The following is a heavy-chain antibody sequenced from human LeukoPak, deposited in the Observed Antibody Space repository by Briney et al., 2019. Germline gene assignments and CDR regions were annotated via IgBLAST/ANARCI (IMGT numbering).Heavy chain of an antibody. CDR1: GFTFDDYA. Sequence: GGSLRLSCAASGFTFDDYAMHWVRQAPGKGLEWVSGISWNSGSTGYADSVKGLFTISRDNAKNSLYLQMNSLRAEDTALYYCAKDIFTGIAAAGAIDYWGQGTLVTVSS. CDR2: ISWNSGST. V-gene: IGHV3-9*01. CDR3: AKDIFTGIAAAGAIDY. D-gene: IGHD6-13*01. J-gene: IGHJ4*02.